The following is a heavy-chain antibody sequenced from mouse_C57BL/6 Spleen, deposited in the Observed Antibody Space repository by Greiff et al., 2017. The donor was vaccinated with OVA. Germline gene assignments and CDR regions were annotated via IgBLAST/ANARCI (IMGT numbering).Heavy chain of an antibody. CDR1: GFSLSTFGMG. V-gene: IGHV8-8*01. J-gene: IGHJ1*03. Sequence: QVQLKESGPGILQPSQTLSLTCSFSGFSLSTFGMGVGWIRQPSGKGLEWLAHIWWDDDKYYNPALKSRLTSSKDTSKNQVFLKIANVDTADTATYYCARPYYYGSSYWYFDVWGTGTTVTVSS. CDR2: IWWDDDK. CDR3: ARPYYYGSSYWYFDV. D-gene: IGHD1-1*01.